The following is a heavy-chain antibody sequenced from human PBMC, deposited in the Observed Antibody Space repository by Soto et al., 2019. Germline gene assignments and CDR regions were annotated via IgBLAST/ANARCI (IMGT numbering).Heavy chain of an antibody. CDR1: GFTFSDYY. CDR2: ISSGASTI. CDR3: ARVLGTTRYYFHY. V-gene: IGHV3-11*01. D-gene: IGHD1-1*01. J-gene: IGHJ4*02. Sequence: QVQLVESGGGLVKPGGSLRLSCAASGFTFSDYYMTWIRQAPGKGLEWISFISSGASTIYYADFVKGRFTISRDNAKNSLYLQMNSLSAEDTAVYYCARVLGTTRYYFHYWGQGTLVSVSS.